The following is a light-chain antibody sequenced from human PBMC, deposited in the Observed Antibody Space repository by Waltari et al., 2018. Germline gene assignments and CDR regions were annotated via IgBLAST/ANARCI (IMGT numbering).Light chain of an antibody. Sequence: DIQMTQSPSSLSASVGDTVTITCRASQSISDWLAWYQQKPGKAPILLIYKASILKSVVPSRFSGSGSGTQFTLTISSLQPGDFATYFCQQYNTYTSFGQGTKLEIK. CDR1: QSISDW. J-gene: IGKJ2*01. V-gene: IGKV1-5*03. CDR3: QQYNTYTS. CDR2: KAS.